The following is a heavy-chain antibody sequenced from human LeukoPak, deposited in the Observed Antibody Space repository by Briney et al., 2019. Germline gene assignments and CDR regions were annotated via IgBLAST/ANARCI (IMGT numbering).Heavy chain of an antibody. CDR3: ARDYEPAAILDY. CDR2: IYYSGST. J-gene: IGHJ4*02. D-gene: IGHD2-2*01. V-gene: IGHV4-39*02. CDR1: GGSISSSSYY. Sequence: SETLSLTCTVSGGSISSSSYYWGWIRQPPGKGLEWIGSIYYSGSTYYNPSLKSRVTISVDTSKNQFSLKLSSVTAADTAVYYCARDYEPAAILDYWGQGTLVTVSS.